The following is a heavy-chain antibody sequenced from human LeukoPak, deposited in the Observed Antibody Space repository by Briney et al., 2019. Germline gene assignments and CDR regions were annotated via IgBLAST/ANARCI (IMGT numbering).Heavy chain of an antibody. CDR3: AREVMVRGGTDAFDI. V-gene: IGHV4-30-2*03. J-gene: IGHJ3*02. CDR2: IYHSGST. D-gene: IGHD3-10*01. CDR1: GGSISSGGYS. Sequence: PSQTLSLTCAVSGGSISSGGYSWSWIRQPPGKGLEWIGSIYHSGSTYYNPSLKSRVTISVDTSKNQFSLKLSSVTAADTAVYYCAREVMVRGGTDAFDIWGQGTMVTVSS.